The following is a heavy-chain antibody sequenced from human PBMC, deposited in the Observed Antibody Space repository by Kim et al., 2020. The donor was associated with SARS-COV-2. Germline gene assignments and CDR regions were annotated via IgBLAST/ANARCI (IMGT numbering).Heavy chain of an antibody. Sequence: GESLKISCKGSGYSFTSYWIGWVRQMPGKGLEWMGIIYPGDSDTRYSPSFQGQVTISADKSISTAYLQWSSLKASDTAMYYCARQGVYYDSSGTLLRGNFDYWGQGTLVTVSS. J-gene: IGHJ4*02. CDR2: IYPGDSDT. CDR1: GYSFTSYW. D-gene: IGHD3-22*01. CDR3: ARQGVYYDSSGTLLRGNFDY. V-gene: IGHV5-51*01.